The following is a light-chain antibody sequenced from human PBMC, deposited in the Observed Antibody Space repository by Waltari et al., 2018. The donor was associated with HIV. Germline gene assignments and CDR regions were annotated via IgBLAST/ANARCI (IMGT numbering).Light chain of an antibody. V-gene: IGKV1D-12*01. Sequence: DIQMTQFPSSVSASLGDRVTITCRATQGISSWLAWYQQKPGKAPKLLISGASILERGISSRFSGKGSGTDFTLTITSLQPEDVAIYYCQQTNYFPITFGQGTRLEIK. CDR2: GAS. CDR3: QQTNYFPIT. CDR1: QGISSW. J-gene: IGKJ5*01.